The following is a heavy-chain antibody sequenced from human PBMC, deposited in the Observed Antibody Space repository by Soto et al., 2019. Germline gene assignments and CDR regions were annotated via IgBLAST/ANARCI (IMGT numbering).Heavy chain of an antibody. J-gene: IGHJ4*02. D-gene: IGHD5-12*01. Sequence: QVQLVQSGAEVKKPGASVKVSCKASGYTFTNSGFSWVRQAPGQGLEWVGWIRVNNGDTHYAQKLQGRVTMTTDTSTRTALMELRSLRSDDTAVYYCARYLGYSGFDVHYWGQGTLITVSS. V-gene: IGHV1-18*01. CDR2: IRVNNGDT. CDR1: GYTFTNSG. CDR3: ARYLGYSGFDVHY.